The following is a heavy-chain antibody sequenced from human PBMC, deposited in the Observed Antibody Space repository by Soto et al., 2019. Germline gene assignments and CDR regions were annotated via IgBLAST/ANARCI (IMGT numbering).Heavy chain of an antibody. D-gene: IGHD6-19*01. V-gene: IGHV3-53*01. CDR3: AKVSGGSGSPSPLIF. CDR2: IYSSGTT. CDR1: GFTVSSNY. Sequence: PGGSLRLSCAASGFTVSSNYMSWVRQAPGKGLEWVSVIYSSGTTYYADSVKGRFTISRDNSKNTLYLQMSSLRAEDTAVYYCAKVSGGSGSPSPLIFWGQGTLVTVSS. J-gene: IGHJ4*02.